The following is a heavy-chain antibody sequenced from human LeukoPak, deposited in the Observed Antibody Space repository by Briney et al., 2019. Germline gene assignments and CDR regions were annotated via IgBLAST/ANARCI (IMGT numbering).Heavy chain of an antibody. CDR3: ARGPYYDSSGYYWGPGTFDY. D-gene: IGHD3-22*01. Sequence: GGSLRLSCAASGFTFDDYGMSWVRQAPGKGLEWVSGINWKGGSTGYADSVKGRFTISRDNAKNSLYLQMNSLRAEDTALYYCARGPYYDSSGYYWGPGTFDYWGQGTLVTVSS. V-gene: IGHV3-20*04. CDR1: GFTFDDYG. CDR2: INWKGGST. J-gene: IGHJ4*02.